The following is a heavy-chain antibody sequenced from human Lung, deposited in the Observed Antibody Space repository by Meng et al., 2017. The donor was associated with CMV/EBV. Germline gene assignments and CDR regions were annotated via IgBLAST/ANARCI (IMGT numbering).Heavy chain of an antibody. V-gene: IGHV3-21*01. Sequence: CAAPGITFSYYSMNWVRQGPGKGLEWVSSISSSSNDVYYADSVKGRFTISRDNAKNSLYLQMNSRRAEDTAVYYCARDHPYCSSTSCSHHYWGQGTLVTVSS. CDR2: ISSSSNDV. CDR3: ARDHPYCSSTSCSHHY. CDR1: GITFSYYS. J-gene: IGHJ4*02. D-gene: IGHD2-2*01.